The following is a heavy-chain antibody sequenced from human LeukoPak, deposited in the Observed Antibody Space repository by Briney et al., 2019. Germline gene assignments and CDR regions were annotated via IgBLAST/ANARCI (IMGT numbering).Heavy chain of an antibody. CDR1: GFXFSTYW. CDR2: IKGDGSST. J-gene: IGHJ4*02. Sequence: PGGSLRLSCGASGFXFSTYWIHWVRQAPGKGLVWVARIKGDGSSTIYADSVKGRFTISRDNSKNTLYLQTSSLRAEDTAVYYCARASTTVPNLLDHWGRGTLVTVSS. CDR3: ARASTTVPNLLDH. V-gene: IGHV3-74*01. D-gene: IGHD4-17*01.